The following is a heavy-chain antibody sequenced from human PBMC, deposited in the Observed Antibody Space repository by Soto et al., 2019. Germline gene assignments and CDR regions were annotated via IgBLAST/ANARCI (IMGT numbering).Heavy chain of an antibody. CDR3: AKDRRAGGNSAFYFDF. CDR2: ISATGGGT. Sequence: GGSLRLSCAASGFKFSNYAMSWVRQAPGKGLEWVSLISATGGGTYYADSVKGRFTIPRDNSHNTLYLQVHSLTAEDTAVYYCAKDRRAGGNSAFYFDFWGQGAQVTVSS. CDR1: GFKFSNYA. V-gene: IGHV3-23*01. J-gene: IGHJ4*02. D-gene: IGHD3-16*01.